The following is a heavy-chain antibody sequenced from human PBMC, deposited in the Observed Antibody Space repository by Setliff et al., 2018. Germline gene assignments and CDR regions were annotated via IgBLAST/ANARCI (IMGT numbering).Heavy chain of an antibody. D-gene: IGHD3-3*01. V-gene: IGHV1-3*01. CDR3: TRDFLGATASFDI. CDR2: INPDNGNR. Sequence: ASVKVSCKASGFTLTSYPIHWVRQAPGQRLEWMGWINPDNGNRKYSQRFQGRVTTTRDTSASTVFLELSTLRSEDTAVYYCTRDFLGATASFDIWGQGTMVTVSS. J-gene: IGHJ3*02. CDR1: GFTLTSYP.